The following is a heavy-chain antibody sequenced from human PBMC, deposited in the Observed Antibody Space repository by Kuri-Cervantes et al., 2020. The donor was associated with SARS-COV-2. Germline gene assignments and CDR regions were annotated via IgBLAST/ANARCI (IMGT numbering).Heavy chain of an antibody. CDR1: GYTFTSYG. D-gene: IGHD6-19*01. V-gene: IGHV1-18*01. CDR2: ISAYNGNA. Sequence: ASVKVSCKASGYTFTSYGNSWVRQAPGQGLEWMGWISAYNGNANYAQKLKGRVTMTTDTSTSTAYMELRTLRLDDTAVYYCARVGWHLHAGDAFDLWGQGTVVTVSS. CDR3: ARVGWHLHAGDAFDL. J-gene: IGHJ3*01.